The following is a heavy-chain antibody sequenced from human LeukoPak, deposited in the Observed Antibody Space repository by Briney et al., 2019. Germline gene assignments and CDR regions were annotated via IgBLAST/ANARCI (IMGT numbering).Heavy chain of an antibody. CDR1: GFTFSSYA. CDR3: ARALGSYGDY. D-gene: IGHD1-26*01. V-gene: IGHV3-23*01. J-gene: IGHJ4*02. Sequence: GGSLRLSCAASGFTFSSYAMSWVRQAPGKGLEWVSAISGSGDSTYSTDSVKGRFTISRDNSKNTLYLQMNSLRAEDTAVYYCARALGSYGDYWGQGTLVTVSS. CDR2: ISGSGDST.